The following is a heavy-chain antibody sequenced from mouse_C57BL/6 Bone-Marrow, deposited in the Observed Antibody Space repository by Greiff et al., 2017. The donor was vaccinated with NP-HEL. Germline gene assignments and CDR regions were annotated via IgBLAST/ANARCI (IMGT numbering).Heavy chain of an antibody. J-gene: IGHJ2*01. CDR2: ISSGGSYP. V-gene: IGHV5-6*01. CDR3: ARQGDY. Sequence: EVLLVESGGDLVKPGGSLKLSCAASGFTFSSYGMSWVRQTPDKRLEWVATISSGGSYPYYPDSVKGRFTISRDNAKNTLYLQMSSLKAEDTAMYYCARQGDYWGQGTTLTVSS. CDR1: GFTFSSYG.